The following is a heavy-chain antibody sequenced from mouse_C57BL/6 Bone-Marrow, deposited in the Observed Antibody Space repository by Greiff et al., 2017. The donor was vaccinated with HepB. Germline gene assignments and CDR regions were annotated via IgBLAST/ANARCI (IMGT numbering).Heavy chain of an antibody. CDR2: ISNGGGST. Sequence: EVNVVESGGGLVQPGGSLKLSCAASGFTFSDYYMYWVRQTPEKRLEWVAYISNGGGSTYYPDTVKGRFTISRDNAKNTLYLQMSRLKSEDTAMYYCARHMVTTKGLGFAYWGQGTLVTVSA. J-gene: IGHJ3*01. D-gene: IGHD2-2*01. V-gene: IGHV5-12*01. CDR1: GFTFSDYY. CDR3: ARHMVTTKGLGFAY.